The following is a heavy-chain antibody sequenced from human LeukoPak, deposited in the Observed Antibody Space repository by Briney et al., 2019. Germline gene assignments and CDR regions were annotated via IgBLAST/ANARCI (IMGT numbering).Heavy chain of an antibody. CDR1: GGSISTYY. CDR2: IYYSGNT. J-gene: IGHJ4*02. D-gene: IGHD3-10*01. CDR3: ARHGLVYGSGSYYKAAGIDY. V-gene: IGHV4-59*08. Sequence: SETLSLTCTVSGGSISTYYWSWIRQPPGKGLEWIGYIYYSGNTNYNPSLKSRVTISVDTSKNQFSLKLSSVTAADTAVYYCARHGLVYGSGSYYKAAGIDYWGQGTLVTVSS.